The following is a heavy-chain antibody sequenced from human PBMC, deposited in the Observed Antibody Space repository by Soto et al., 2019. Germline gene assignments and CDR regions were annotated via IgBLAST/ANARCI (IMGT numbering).Heavy chain of an antibody. CDR3: VGGQSYFDY. D-gene: IGHD3-10*01. J-gene: IGHJ4*02. Sequence: QVQLVESGGGVVQPGRSLRLSCAGSGFPFTSYGMHWVREGPDKGLEWVAVISYDGSDKYYADSVKGRFTISRDNSKNMLYLQMNSLSAGDTAWYYFVGGQSYFDYRGQGTLVIVSS. CDR2: ISYDGSDK. CDR1: GFPFTSYG. V-gene: IGHV3-30*03.